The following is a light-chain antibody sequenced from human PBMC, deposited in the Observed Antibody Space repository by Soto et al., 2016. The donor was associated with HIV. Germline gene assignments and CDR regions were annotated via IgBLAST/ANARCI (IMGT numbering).Light chain of an antibody. CDR1: NIGSKS. Sequence: SYVLTQPPSVSVAPGKTARITCGENNIGSKSVHWYQQKPGQAPVLVVYDDSDRPSGIPDRFSGSNSGNTATLTISRVEAGDEADYYCQVWDRSSDGVFGTGTKVTVL. V-gene: IGLV3-21*03. CDR2: DDS. J-gene: IGLJ1*01. CDR3: QVWDRSSDGV.